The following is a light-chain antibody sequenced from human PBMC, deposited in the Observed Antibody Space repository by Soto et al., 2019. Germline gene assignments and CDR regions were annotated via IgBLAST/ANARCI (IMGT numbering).Light chain of an antibody. CDR2: DVT. CDR1: SSDVGGYNF. CDR3: SSYISNSTHVI. J-gene: IGLJ2*01. Sequence: QSALTQPASVSGSPGQSITISCTGTSSDVGGYNFVSWYQHHPGKAPKLMIYDVTNRPSGVSNRFSGSKSDNTASLTISGLQAEDEADYYCSSYISNSTHVIFGGGTQLTVL. V-gene: IGLV2-14*03.